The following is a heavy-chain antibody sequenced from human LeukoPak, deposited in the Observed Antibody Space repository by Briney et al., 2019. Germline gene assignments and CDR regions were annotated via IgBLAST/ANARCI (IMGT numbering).Heavy chain of an antibody. CDR2: IYYSGNS. CDR3: ARVAVAARKYFDY. D-gene: IGHD6-19*01. Sequence: SETLSLTCTVSGASISSYYWSWIRQSPGKGLEWIGYIYYSGNSNYSPSLQSRVTISVDTSKSQFSLKLTSVTAADTAVYYCARVAVAARKYFDYWGQGTLVTASP. V-gene: IGHV4-59*01. J-gene: IGHJ4*02. CDR1: GASISSYY.